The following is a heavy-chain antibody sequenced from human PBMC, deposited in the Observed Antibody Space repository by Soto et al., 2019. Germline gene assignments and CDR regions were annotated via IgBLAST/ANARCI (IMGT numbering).Heavy chain of an antibody. J-gene: IGHJ4*02. D-gene: IGHD3-10*01. CDR3: ARSYYGSGSYLDY. CDR2: IYYSGST. Sequence: SETLSLTCTVSGGSISSYYWSWIRQPPGKGLEWIGYIYYSGSTNYNPSLKGRVTISVDTSKNQFSLKPSSVTAADTAVYYCARSYYGSGSYLDYWGQGTLVTVSS. CDR1: GGSISSYY. V-gene: IGHV4-59*01.